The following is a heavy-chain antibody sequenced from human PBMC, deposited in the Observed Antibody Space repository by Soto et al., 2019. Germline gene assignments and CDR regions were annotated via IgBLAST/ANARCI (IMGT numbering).Heavy chain of an antibody. CDR2: ISGKSDSI. Sequence: EVQLVESGGGLVQPGRSLRLSCAASGFSFDDYAIHWVRQTPGKGLEWVSSISGKSDSIAYAASVKGRFTISRDNAKNSLYLQMNRLRPEDTALYYCAKDAVRGGIGGYYLEDWGQGTLVTVSS. J-gene: IGHJ4*02. CDR1: GFSFDDYA. V-gene: IGHV3-9*01. CDR3: AKDAVRGGIGGYYLED. D-gene: IGHD3-10*01.